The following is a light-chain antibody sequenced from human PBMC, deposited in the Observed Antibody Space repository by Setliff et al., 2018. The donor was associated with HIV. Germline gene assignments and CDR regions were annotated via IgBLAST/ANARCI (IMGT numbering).Light chain of an antibody. CDR2: DVN. Sequence: QSVLTQPASVSGSPGQAITISCSGTSSDVGAYNYVSWYQQHPGKAPKVMIYDVNKWPSGVSNRFSGSKSGNTASLTISGLQAEDEAVYYCCSYVNSGIYVFGTGTKVTVL. J-gene: IGLJ1*01. V-gene: IGLV2-23*02. CDR1: SSDVGAYNY. CDR3: CSYVNSGIYV.